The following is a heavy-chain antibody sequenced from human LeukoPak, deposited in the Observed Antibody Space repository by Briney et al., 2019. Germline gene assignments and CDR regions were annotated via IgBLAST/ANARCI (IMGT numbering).Heavy chain of an antibody. CDR2: MNPNSGNT. CDR1: GYTFTSYD. CDR3: ARAVTVTTGPLGY. V-gene: IGHV1-8*01. D-gene: IGHD4-17*01. Sequence: ASVKVSCKASGYTFTSYDINWVRQATGQGLEWMGWMNPNSGNTGYAQKFQGRVTMTRNTSISTAYMELSSLRSEDTAVYYCARAVTVTTGPLGYWGQGTLVTVSS. J-gene: IGHJ4*02.